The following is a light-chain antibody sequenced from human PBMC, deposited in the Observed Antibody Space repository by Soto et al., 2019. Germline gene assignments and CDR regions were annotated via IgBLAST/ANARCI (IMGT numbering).Light chain of an antibody. V-gene: IGLV2-14*01. CDR3: SSYTSRSTLYV. Sequence: QSALTQPASVSGSPGQSITISSTGTSSDVGDNNYVSWYQQHPGKAPKLMIYDVTHRPSGISNRFSGSKSGNTASLTISGLQAEDEADYYCSSYTSRSTLYVFGSGTKLTVL. CDR2: DVT. J-gene: IGLJ1*01. CDR1: SSDVGDNNY.